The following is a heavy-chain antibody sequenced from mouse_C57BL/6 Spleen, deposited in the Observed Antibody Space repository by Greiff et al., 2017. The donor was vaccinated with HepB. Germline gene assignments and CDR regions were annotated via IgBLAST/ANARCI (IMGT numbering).Heavy chain of an antibody. CDR2: ISSGGSYT. CDR1: GFTFSSYG. Sequence: EVQLVESGGDLVKPGGSLKLSCAASGFTFSSYGMSWVRQTPDKRLEWVATISSGGSYTYYPDSVKGRFTISRDNAKNPLYLQMSSLKSEDTAMYYCAREGYGSSYGYAMDYWGQGTSVTVSS. V-gene: IGHV5-6*01. CDR3: AREGYGSSYGYAMDY. J-gene: IGHJ4*01. D-gene: IGHD1-1*01.